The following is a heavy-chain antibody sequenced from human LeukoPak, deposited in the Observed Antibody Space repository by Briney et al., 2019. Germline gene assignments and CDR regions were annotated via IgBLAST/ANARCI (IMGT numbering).Heavy chain of an antibody. D-gene: IGHD6-13*01. Sequence: SVKVSCKASGGTFSSYAISWVRQAPGQGLEWMGGIIPIFGTANYAQKFQGRVTITADESTSTAYMELSSLRSEDTAVYYCARGTWSSSWSCGYWGQGTLVTVSS. CDR2: IIPIFGTA. V-gene: IGHV1-69*13. CDR3: ARGTWSSSWSCGY. J-gene: IGHJ4*02. CDR1: GGTFSSYA.